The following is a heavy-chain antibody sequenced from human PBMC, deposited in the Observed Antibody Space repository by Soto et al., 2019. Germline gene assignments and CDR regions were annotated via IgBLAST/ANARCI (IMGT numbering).Heavy chain of an antibody. CDR2: ISAYNGNT. D-gene: IGHD3-22*01. CDR1: GYTFSISG. J-gene: IGHJ4*02. V-gene: IGHV1-18*01. Sequence: ASVKVSCKASGYTFSISGISWARQAPGQGLEWMGWISAYNGNTNYAQKLQGRVTMTTDTSTSTAYMELRSLRSDDTAVYYCARVGFGDYYDSSGPKYYFDHWGQGTLVTVSS. CDR3: ARVGFGDYYDSSGPKYYFDH.